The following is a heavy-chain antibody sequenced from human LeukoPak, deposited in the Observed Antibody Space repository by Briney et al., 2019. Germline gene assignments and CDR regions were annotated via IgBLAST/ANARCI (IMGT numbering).Heavy chain of an antibody. CDR1: GYTFTSYG. J-gene: IGHJ4*02. CDR2: ISAYNGNT. D-gene: IGHD3-10*01. CDR3: ARETWNYYGSGSVDY. V-gene: IGHV1-18*01. Sequence: ASVTVSCKASGYTFTSYGISWVRQAPGQGLEWMGWISAYNGNTNYAQKLQGRVTMTTHTSTSTAYMELRSLRSDDTAVYYCARETWNYYGSGSVDYWGQGTLVTVSS.